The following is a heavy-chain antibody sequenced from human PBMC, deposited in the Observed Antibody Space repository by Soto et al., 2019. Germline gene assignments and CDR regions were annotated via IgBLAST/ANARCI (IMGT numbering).Heavy chain of an antibody. CDR2: IDPSDSYT. V-gene: IGHV5-10-1*01. D-gene: IGHD1-26*01. CDR3: ARHSGDKYYYYYYGMDV. CDR1: GYSFTSYW. J-gene: IGHJ6*02. Sequence: GESLKISCKGSGYSFTSYWISWVRQMPGKGLEWMGRIDPSDSYTNYSPSFQGHVTISADKSISTAYLQWSSLKASDTAMYYCARHSGDKYYYYYYGMDVWGQGTTVTVSS.